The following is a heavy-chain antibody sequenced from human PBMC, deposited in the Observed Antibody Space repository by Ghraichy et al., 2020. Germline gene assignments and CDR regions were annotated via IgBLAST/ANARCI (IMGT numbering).Heavy chain of an antibody. V-gene: IGHV3-48*04. CDR1: GFTFSRYS. Sequence: GGSLRLSCATSGFTFSRYSMNWVRQAPGKGLEWVSYISSSSSTIYYADSVKGRFTISRNNAKNSLYLQMDSLRAEDTAVYYCASGVAYWFDPWGQGTLVTVSS. CDR3: ASGVAYWFDP. J-gene: IGHJ5*02. CDR2: ISSSSSTI. D-gene: IGHD5-12*01.